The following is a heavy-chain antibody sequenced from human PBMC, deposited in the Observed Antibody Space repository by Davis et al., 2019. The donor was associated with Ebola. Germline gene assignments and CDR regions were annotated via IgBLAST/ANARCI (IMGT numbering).Heavy chain of an antibody. J-gene: IGHJ4*02. CDR2: INHSGST. D-gene: IGHD3-3*01. CDR1: GLTFSSYS. Sequence: GSLRLSCAASGLTFSSYSMNWVRQAPGKGLEWIGEINHSGSTNYNPSLKSRVTISVDTSKNQFSLKLSSVTAADTAVYYCARGTRFLEWLFHDYWGQGTLVTVSS. V-gene: IGHV4-34*01. CDR3: ARGTRFLEWLFHDY.